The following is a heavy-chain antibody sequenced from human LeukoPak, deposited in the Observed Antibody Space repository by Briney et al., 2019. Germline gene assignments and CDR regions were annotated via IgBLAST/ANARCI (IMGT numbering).Heavy chain of an antibody. CDR1: GFTFSSYA. CDR3: AKAAESFRWLSGMDV. CDR2: ISGSGGST. V-gene: IGHV3-23*01. Sequence: GGSLRLSCAASGFTFSSYAMSWVRQAPGKGLEWVSAISGSGGSTYYADSVKGRFTISRDNSKNTLYLLMNSLRAEDTAVYYCAKAAESFRWLSGMDVWGQGTTVTVSS. D-gene: IGHD6-19*01. J-gene: IGHJ6*02.